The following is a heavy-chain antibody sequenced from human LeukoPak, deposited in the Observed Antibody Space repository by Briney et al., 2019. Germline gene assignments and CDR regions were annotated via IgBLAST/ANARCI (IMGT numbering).Heavy chain of an antibody. Sequence: PGGSLRLSCAASGFTFSSYEMNWVRQAPGKGLEWVSCISSSGSTIYYADSVKGRFTISSDNAKNSLYLQMNSLRAEDTAVYYCARSSFAGITMVRGASYFDYWGQGTLVTVSS. CDR2: ISSSGSTI. CDR3: ARSSFAGITMVRGASYFDY. J-gene: IGHJ4*02. V-gene: IGHV3-48*03. D-gene: IGHD3-10*01. CDR1: GFTFSSYE.